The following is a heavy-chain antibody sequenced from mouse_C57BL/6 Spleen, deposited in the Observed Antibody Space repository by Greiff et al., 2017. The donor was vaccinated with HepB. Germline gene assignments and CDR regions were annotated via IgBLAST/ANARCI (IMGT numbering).Heavy chain of an antibody. CDR1: GFTFSDYY. J-gene: IGHJ2*01. CDR3: ARYDYDVLYYFDY. CDR2: INYDGSST. V-gene: IGHV5-16*01. D-gene: IGHD2-4*01. Sequence: DVQLVESEGGLVQPGSSMKLSCTASGFTFSDYYMAWVRQVPEKGLEWVANINYDGSSTYYLDSLKSRFIISRDNAKNILYLQMSSLKSEDTATYYCARYDYDVLYYFDYWGQGTTLTVSS.